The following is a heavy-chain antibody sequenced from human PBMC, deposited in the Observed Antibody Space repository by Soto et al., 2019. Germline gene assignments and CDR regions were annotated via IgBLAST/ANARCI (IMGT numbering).Heavy chain of an antibody. CDR2: MNPNSGNT. D-gene: IGHD3-16*02. Sequence: ASVKVSCKASGYAFTSCDINWLRQATGQGLEWMGWMNPNSGNTGYAQKFQGRVTMTRNTSISTAYLELSSLRSEDTAVYYCARGRRGFGGVIVMWYWGQGTLVTVSS. CDR1: GYAFTSCD. J-gene: IGHJ4*02. CDR3: ARGRRGFGGVIVMWY. V-gene: IGHV1-8*01.